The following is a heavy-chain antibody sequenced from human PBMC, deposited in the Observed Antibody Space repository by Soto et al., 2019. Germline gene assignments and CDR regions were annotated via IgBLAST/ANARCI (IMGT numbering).Heavy chain of an antibody. CDR1: GGTFSSYA. CDR2: IIPIFGTA. V-gene: IGHV1-69*06. Sequence: SVKVSCKASGGTFSSYAISWVRQAPGQGLEWMGGIIPIFGTANYAQKFQGRVTITADKSTSTSYMELSSLRSEDTAVYYCARNLRSSLRFFPQYGMDVWGQGTTVTVSS. J-gene: IGHJ6*02. CDR3: ARNLRSSLRFFPQYGMDV. D-gene: IGHD3-3*01.